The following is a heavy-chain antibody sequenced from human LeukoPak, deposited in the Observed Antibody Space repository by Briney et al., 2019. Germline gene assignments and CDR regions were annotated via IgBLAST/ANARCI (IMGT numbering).Heavy chain of an antibody. D-gene: IGHD1-26*01. CDR2: ITSSSTYI. CDR3: ARVLSGSYDNYFDY. CDR1: GFTFSSYG. V-gene: IGHV3-21*01. Sequence: GGSLRLSCAASGFTFSSYGMNWVRQAPGKGPEWVSSITSSSTYINHADSVRGRFTISRDNSKNTLYLQMNSLKAEDAAVYYCARVLSGSYDNYFDYWGQGTLVTVSS. J-gene: IGHJ4*02.